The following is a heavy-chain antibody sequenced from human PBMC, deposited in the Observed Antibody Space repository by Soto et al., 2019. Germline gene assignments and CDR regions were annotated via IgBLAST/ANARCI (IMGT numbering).Heavy chain of an antibody. CDR2: IKSQVNGGTP. Sequence: GGSLRLSCAASGFNFSTAWINWVRQAPGKGLEWVGRIKSQVNGGTPDFAAPVRGRFAISRDDSRSMVYLQMNRLKTEDTAVYYCTTDSYFTSKLVRFDYWGLGTLVTVSS. CDR1: GFNFSTAW. V-gene: IGHV3-15*07. J-gene: IGHJ4*01. CDR3: TTDSYFTSKLVRFDY. D-gene: IGHD2-21*01.